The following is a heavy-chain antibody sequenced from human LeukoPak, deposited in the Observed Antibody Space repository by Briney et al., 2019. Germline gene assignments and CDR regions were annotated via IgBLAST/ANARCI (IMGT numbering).Heavy chain of an antibody. D-gene: IGHD3-9*01. CDR1: GGSISSYY. CDR3: ARLTGYSSESWFDP. J-gene: IGHJ5*02. CDR2: IYYSGST. Sequence: SETLSLTCTVSGGSISSYYWSWIRQPPGKGLEWIGYIYYSGSTNYNPPLKSRVTISVDTSKNQFSLKLSSVTAADTAVYYCARLTGYSSESWFDPWGQGTLVTVSS. V-gene: IGHV4-59*01.